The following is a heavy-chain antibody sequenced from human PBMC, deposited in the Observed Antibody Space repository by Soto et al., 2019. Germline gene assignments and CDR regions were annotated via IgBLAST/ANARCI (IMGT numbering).Heavy chain of an antibody. CDR3: AKVVVPAASFSWFDP. Sequence: PGGSLRLSCAASGFTFSSYAMSWVRQAPGKGLEWVSAIGGSGGSTYYADSEKGRFTISRDNSKNTLYLQMNSLRAEDTAVYYCAKVVVPAASFSWFDPWGQGTLVTVSS. CDR2: IGGSGGST. J-gene: IGHJ5*02. D-gene: IGHD2-2*01. CDR1: GFTFSSYA. V-gene: IGHV3-23*01.